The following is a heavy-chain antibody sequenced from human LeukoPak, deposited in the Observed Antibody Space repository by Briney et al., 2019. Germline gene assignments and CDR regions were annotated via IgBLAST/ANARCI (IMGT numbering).Heavy chain of an antibody. CDR1: GGSISGYY. CDR3: ARLFRMDLYYFDY. D-gene: IGHD1-14*01. Sequence: SETLSLTCTVSGGSISGYYWSWIRQPPGKGLEWIGYIYYSGSTDYNPSLKSRVTISVDTSKNQFSLRLSSVTAADTAVYYCARLFRMDLYYFDYWGQGTLVTVSS. V-gene: IGHV4-59*08. J-gene: IGHJ4*02. CDR2: IYYSGST.